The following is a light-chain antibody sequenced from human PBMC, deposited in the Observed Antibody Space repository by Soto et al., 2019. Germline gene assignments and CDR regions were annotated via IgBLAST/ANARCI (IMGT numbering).Light chain of an antibody. CDR3: GSYTTSSNYV. V-gene: IGLV2-14*01. Sequence: QSVLTQPASVSGSPGQSITISCTGTSSDVGGYNYVSWYQQHPGKAPKLLIYEVSNRPSGVSNRFSGSRSGNTASLTISGLQAEDEADYYCGSYTTSSNYVFGTGTKVTVL. J-gene: IGLJ1*01. CDR2: EVS. CDR1: SSDVGGYNY.